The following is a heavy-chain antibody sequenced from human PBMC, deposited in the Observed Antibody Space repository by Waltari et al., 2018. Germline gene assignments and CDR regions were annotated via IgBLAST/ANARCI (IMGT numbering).Heavy chain of an antibody. D-gene: IGHD1-26*01. J-gene: IGHJ3*01. CDR3: ARPIGNAFDV. CDR1: GDSISSASYY. CDR2: IYYSGAT. V-gene: IGHV4-39*01. Sequence: QLQLQESGPGLVTPSGTLSLTCVVSGDSISSASYYWTWIRQPPGKGLEWIGSIYYSGATFYSPSLEGRVTISLDTPNNNFSLKLTSVTTADTAVYYCARPIGNAFDVWGQGTPVAVSS.